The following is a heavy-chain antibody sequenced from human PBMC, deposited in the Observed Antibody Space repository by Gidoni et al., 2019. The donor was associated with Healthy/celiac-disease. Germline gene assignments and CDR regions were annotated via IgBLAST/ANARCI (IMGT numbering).Heavy chain of an antibody. CDR3: ARSTGGCSGGSCYWNYYYYMDV. Sequence: QVQLQQSGPGLVKPSQTLSLTCAISGDSVSSNSAAWNWIRQSPSRGLEWLGRTYYRSKWYNDYAVSVKSRITINPDTSKNQFSLQLNSVTPEDTAVYYCARSTGGCSGGSCYWNYYYYMDVWGKGTTVTVSS. J-gene: IGHJ6*03. V-gene: IGHV6-1*01. CDR2: TYYRSKWYN. D-gene: IGHD2-15*01. CDR1: GDSVSSNSAA.